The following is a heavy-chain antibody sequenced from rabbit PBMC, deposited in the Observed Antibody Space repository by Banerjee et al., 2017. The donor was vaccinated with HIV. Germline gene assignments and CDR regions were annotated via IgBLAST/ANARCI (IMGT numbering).Heavy chain of an antibody. CDR3: ARDLAGVIGWNFNL. V-gene: IGHV1S45*01. CDR2: INSNTGNT. J-gene: IGHJ4*01. Sequence: QEQLVESGGGLVQPGGSLKLSCKASGFDFNNYGISWVRQAPGKGLEWIACINSNTGNTVYASWAKGPFTISKTSSTTVTLQMTSLTAADTATYFCARDLAGVIGWNFNLWGPGTLVTVS. D-gene: IGHD4-1*01. CDR1: GFDFNNYG.